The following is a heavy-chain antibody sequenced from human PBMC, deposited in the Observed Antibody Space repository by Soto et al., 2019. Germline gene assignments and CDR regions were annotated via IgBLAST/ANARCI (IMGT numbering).Heavy chain of an antibody. Sequence: GGSLRLSCAASGFTFSSYSMNWVRQAPGKGLEWVSSISSSSSYIYYADSVKGRFTISRDNAENSLYLQMNSLRAEDTAVYYCARQQLGNYYYYYGMDVWGQGTTVTVS. CDR1: GFTFSSYS. J-gene: IGHJ6*02. CDR3: ARQQLGNYYYYYGMDV. D-gene: IGHD6-13*01. V-gene: IGHV3-21*01. CDR2: ISSSSSYI.